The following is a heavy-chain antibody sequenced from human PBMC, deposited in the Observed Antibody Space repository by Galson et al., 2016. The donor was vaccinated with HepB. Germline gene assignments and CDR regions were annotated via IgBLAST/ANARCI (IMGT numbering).Heavy chain of an antibody. D-gene: IGHD1-26*01. J-gene: IGHJ4*02. V-gene: IGHV3-21*01. CDR1: GFTFSSYS. CDR3: ARGDTVGAIFDY. Sequence: SLRLSCAASGFTFSSYSMNWVRQAPGKGLEWVSSISSSSSYIYYADSVKGRFTISRDNAKSSLYLQMNSLRAEDTAVYYCARGDTVGAIFDYWGQGTLVTVSS. CDR2: ISSSSSYI.